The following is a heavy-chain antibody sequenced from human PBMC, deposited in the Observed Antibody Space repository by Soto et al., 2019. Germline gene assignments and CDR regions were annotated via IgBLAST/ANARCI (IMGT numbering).Heavy chain of an antibody. CDR1: GGSISSYY. CDR3: ARGSGYGDYVDY. CDR2: IYYSGST. D-gene: IGHD4-17*01. J-gene: IGHJ4*02. V-gene: IGHV4-59*01. Sequence: QVQLQESGPGLVKPSETLSLTCTVSGGSISSYYWSWIRQPPGKGLEWIGYIYYSGSTNYNPSLKSRVTISVDTSKNQFSLKLSSVTAADTAVYYCARGSGYGDYVDYWGQGTLVTVSS.